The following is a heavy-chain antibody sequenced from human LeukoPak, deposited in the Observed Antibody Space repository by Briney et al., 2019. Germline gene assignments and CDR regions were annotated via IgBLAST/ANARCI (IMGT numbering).Heavy chain of an antibody. CDR1: GFTFSSYG. CDR3: AKDNYYDTSAFVDY. CDR2: ISYDGGNQ. D-gene: IGHD3-22*01. J-gene: IGHJ4*02. V-gene: IGHV3-30*18. Sequence: GSLRLSCAASGFTFSSYGMHWVRQAPGKGLEWVAAISYDGGNQYYADSVKGRFTISRDNSKNTLYLQMNSLRAEDTAVYYCAKDNYYDTSAFVDYWGQGTLVTVSS.